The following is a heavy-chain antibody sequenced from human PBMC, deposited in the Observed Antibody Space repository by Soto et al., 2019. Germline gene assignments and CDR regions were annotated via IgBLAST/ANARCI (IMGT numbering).Heavy chain of an antibody. J-gene: IGHJ3*02. CDR3: ARVGDIVVVVAATSDAFDI. CDR2: ISSSSSNI. D-gene: IGHD2-15*01. CDR1: GFTFSSYS. V-gene: IGHV3-21*01. Sequence: GGSLRLSCAASGFTFSSYSMNWVRQAPGKGLEWVSSISSSSSNIYYADSVKGRFTISRDNAKNSLYLQMNSLRAEDTAVYYCARVGDIVVVVAATSDAFDIWGQGTMVTVSS.